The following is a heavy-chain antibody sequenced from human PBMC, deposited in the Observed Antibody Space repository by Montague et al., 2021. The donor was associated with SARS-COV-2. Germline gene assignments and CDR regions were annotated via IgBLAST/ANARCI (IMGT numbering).Heavy chain of an antibody. CDR3: ARASITIFGVAGYGMDV. Sequence: TLSLTCTVSGGSISSSSYYWGWIRQPAGKGLEWIGRTYTSGSTNYNPSLKSRVTISVDTSKNQFSLKLSSVTAADTAVYYCARASITIFGVAGYGMDVWGQGTTVTVSS. J-gene: IGHJ6*02. CDR1: GGSISSSSYY. V-gene: IGHV4-61*02. D-gene: IGHD3-3*01. CDR2: TYTSGST.